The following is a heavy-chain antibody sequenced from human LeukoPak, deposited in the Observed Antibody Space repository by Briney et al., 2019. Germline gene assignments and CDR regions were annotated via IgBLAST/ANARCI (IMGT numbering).Heavy chain of an antibody. V-gene: IGHV1-2*02. Sequence: GASVKVSCKASGYTFTGYYMHWVRQAPGQGLEWMGWINPNSGGTNYAQKFQGRVTMTRDTSISTAYMELSRLRSDDTAVYYCARDPAIVVVSPNWYFNLWGRGTLVTVSS. D-gene: IGHD3-22*01. CDR1: GYTFTGYY. CDR2: INPNSGGT. CDR3: ARDPAIVVVSPNWYFNL. J-gene: IGHJ2*01.